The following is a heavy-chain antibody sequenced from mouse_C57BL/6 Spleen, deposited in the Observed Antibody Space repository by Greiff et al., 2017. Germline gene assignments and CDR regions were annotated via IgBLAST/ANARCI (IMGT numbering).Heavy chain of an antibody. CDR1: GYTFTSYW. V-gene: IGHV1-69*01. J-gene: IGHJ4*01. CDR2: IDPTDSYT. CDR3: ARRWDDDYGEGYAMDY. D-gene: IGHD2-4*01. Sequence: VQLQQPGAELVMPGASVKLSCKASGYTFTSYWMHWVKQRPGQGLEWIGEIDPTDSYTNYNQKFKGKSTLTADKSSSTAYMQLSSLTSEESAVEYCARRWDDDYGEGYAMDYWGQGTSVTVSS.